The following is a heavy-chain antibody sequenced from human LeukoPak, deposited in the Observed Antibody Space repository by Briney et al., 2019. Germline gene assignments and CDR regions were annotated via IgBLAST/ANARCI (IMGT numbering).Heavy chain of an antibody. D-gene: IGHD3-3*01. CDR1: GFTVSSNY. V-gene: IGHV3-66*01. CDR2: IYSGGST. CDR3: ARGNEYYDFWSGYFY. Sequence: GGSLRLSCAASGFTVSSNYMSWVRQARGKGLEWVSVIYSGGSTYYADSVKGRFTISRDNSKNTLYLQMNSLRAEDTAVYYCARGNEYYDFWSGYFYWGQGTLVTVSS. J-gene: IGHJ4*02.